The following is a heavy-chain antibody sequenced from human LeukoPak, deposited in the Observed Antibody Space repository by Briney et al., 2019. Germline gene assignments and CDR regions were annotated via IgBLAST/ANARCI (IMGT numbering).Heavy chain of an antibody. V-gene: IGHV3-9*01. Sequence: GGSLRLSCAASGFTFDDYAMHWVRQAPGKGLEWVSGISWNSGSIGYADSVKGRFTISRDNAKNSLYLQMNSLRAEDTALYYCAKDYGEIDAFDIWGQGTMVTVSS. CDR2: ISWNSGSI. J-gene: IGHJ3*02. CDR1: GFTFDDYA. CDR3: AKDYGEIDAFDI. D-gene: IGHD3-10*01.